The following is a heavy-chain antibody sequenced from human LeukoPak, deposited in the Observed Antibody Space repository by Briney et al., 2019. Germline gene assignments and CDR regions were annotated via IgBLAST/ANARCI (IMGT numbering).Heavy chain of an antibody. CDR3: ARGTVRDIVVVPAAIPFDY. CDR1: GGSFSGYY. D-gene: IGHD2-2*02. J-gene: IGHJ4*02. Sequence: PSETLSLTCAVYGGSFSGYYWSWIRQPPGKGLEWIGEINHSGSTNYNPSLKSRVTISVDTSKNQFSLKLSSVTAADTAVYYCARGTVRDIVVVPAAIPFDYWGQGTLVTVSS. CDR2: INHSGST. V-gene: IGHV4-34*01.